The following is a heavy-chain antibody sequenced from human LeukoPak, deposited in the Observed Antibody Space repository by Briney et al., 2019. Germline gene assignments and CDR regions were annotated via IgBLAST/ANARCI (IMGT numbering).Heavy chain of an antibody. V-gene: IGHV4-61*02. CDR1: GGSISSGSYY. CDR2: IYTSGST. D-gene: IGHD3-3*01. J-gene: IGHJ6*03. Sequence: SETLSLTCTVSGGSISSGSYYWSWIRQPAGKGLEWIGRIYTSGSTNYNPSLKSRVTISVDTSKNQFSLTLSSVTAADTAVYYCATNSDDFWSGYYYYYYYMDVWGKGTTVTVSS. CDR3: ATNSDDFWSGYYYYYYYMDV.